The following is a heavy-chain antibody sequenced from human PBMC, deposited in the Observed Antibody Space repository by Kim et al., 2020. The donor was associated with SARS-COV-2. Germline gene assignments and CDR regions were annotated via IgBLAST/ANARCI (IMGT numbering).Heavy chain of an antibody. CDR3: ASHSPNYYDSGGFYGVDY. J-gene: IGHJ4*02. Sequence: ASVKVSCKASGYTFTGYYIHWVRQAPGQGLEWMGRINPNTGDTNYALRFQGRVTMTRDTSVTTAYMELSRLRSDDTAVYYCASHSPNYYDSGGFYGVDYWGQGTLVTVSS. CDR1: GYTFTGYY. CDR2: INPNTGDT. V-gene: IGHV1-2*06. D-gene: IGHD3-22*01.